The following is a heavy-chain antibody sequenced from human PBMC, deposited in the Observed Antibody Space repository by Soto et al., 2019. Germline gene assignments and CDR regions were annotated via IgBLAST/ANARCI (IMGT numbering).Heavy chain of an antibody. CDR2: IKSKTDGGTT. J-gene: IGHJ6*02. CDR1: GFTFSNAW. CDR3: ARDRLRYNWNDFPYYYYGMDV. D-gene: IGHD1-1*01. V-gene: IGHV3-15*07. Sequence: GGSLRLSCAASGFTFSNAWMNWVRQAPGKGLEWVGRIKSKTDGGTTDYAAPVKGRFTISRDNSKNTLYLQMNSLRAEDTAVYYCARDRLRYNWNDFPYYYYGMDVWGQGTKVTVSS.